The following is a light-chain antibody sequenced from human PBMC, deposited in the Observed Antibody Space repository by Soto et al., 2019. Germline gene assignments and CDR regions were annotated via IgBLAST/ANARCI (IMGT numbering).Light chain of an antibody. Sequence: DIQMTQSPSSLSASVGNRVTITCRASQSISSYLNWYQQKPGKAPKLLIYAASSLQRGVPSRFSGSGSGTDFTLTISSLQPEDFATYYCQQSYSTPPNFGGGTKVDIK. CDR2: AAS. CDR1: QSISSY. V-gene: IGKV1-39*01. J-gene: IGKJ4*01. CDR3: QQSYSTPPN.